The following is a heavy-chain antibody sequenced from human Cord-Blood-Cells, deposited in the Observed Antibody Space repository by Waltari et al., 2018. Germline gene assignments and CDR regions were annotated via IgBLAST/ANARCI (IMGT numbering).Heavy chain of an antibody. Sequence: QVQLVQSGAEVKKPGASVKVSCKASGYTFTGYYMHWVRQAPGQGLEWMGRINPNSGGTNYAQKFQGRVTMTSDTSISTAYMELSRLRSDDTAVYYCARSYGAAGTCFQHWGQGTLVTVSS. D-gene: IGHD6-13*01. CDR3: ARSYGAAGTCFQH. J-gene: IGHJ1*01. CDR1: GYTFTGYY. V-gene: IGHV1-2*06. CDR2: INPNSGGT.